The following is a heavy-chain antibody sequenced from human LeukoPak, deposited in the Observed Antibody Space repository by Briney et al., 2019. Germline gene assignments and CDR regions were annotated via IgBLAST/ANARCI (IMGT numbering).Heavy chain of an antibody. V-gene: IGHV1-18*01. CDR2: ISAYSGNT. CDR1: GYTFTSYG. J-gene: IGHJ4*02. D-gene: IGHD3-10*01. Sequence: ASVKVSCKASGYTFTSYGISWVRQAPGQGLEWMGWISAYSGNTNYAQKLQGRVTMTTDTSTSTAYMELRSLRSDDTAVYYCARDSRRVRGVISRGHWGQGTLVTVSS. CDR3: ARDSRRVRGVISRGH.